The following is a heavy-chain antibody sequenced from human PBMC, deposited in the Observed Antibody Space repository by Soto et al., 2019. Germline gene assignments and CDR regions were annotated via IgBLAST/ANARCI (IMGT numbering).Heavy chain of an antibody. CDR1: GGSISSYY. CDR3: AREDDGGDRDYYGLDV. Sequence: PSETLSLTCTVSGGSISSYYWSWIRQPPGKGLEWIGYIHYSGSTNYNPSLKSRVTISVDTSKNQFSLQLSSVTAADTAVYFCAREDDGGDRDYYGLDVWGQGTTVTVSS. J-gene: IGHJ6*02. D-gene: IGHD2-21*02. CDR2: IHYSGST. V-gene: IGHV4-59*12.